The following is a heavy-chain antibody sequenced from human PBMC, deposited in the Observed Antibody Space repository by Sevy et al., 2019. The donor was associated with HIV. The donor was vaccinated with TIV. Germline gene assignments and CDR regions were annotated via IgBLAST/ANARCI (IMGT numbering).Heavy chain of an antibody. CDR1: GFTFEDYA. J-gene: IGHJ4*02. Sequence: GGSLRLSCAASGFTFEDYALHWVRQVPGKGLEWVSGISWNSGRIGYADSVKGRFTISRDNAKNSLYLQMNSLRAEDTAVYYCAKDSYYDRSGYFDAWGQGTLVTVSS. D-gene: IGHD3-22*01. V-gene: IGHV3-9*01. CDR2: ISWNSGRI. CDR3: AKDSYYDRSGYFDA.